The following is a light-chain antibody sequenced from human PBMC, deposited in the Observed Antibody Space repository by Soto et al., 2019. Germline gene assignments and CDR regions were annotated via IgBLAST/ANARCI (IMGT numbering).Light chain of an antibody. Sequence: QSALTQPASVSGSPGQSITISCTGTRSDVGDYNYVSWYQQHPGKGPKLMIYEVSNRPSGVSFRFSGSKSGNTASLTISGLQAEDEAHYYCSSYTSSNTVIFGGGTKLTVL. CDR1: RSDVGDYNY. CDR3: SSYTSSNTVI. CDR2: EVS. V-gene: IGLV2-14*01. J-gene: IGLJ2*01.